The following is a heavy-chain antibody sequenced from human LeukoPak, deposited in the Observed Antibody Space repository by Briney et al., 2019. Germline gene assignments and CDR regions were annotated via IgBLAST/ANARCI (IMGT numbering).Heavy chain of an antibody. J-gene: IGHJ4*02. D-gene: IGHD5-12*01. CDR1: GFTFSSYS. CDR2: ISGSRSTI. CDR3: ARGPSGYHNT. Sequence: GGSLRLSCAASGFTFSSYSMNWVRQAPGKGLEWVSYISGSRSTIYYADSVKGRFTISRDNAKNSLYLQMNSLRAEDTAVYYCARGPSGYHNTGGQGTLVTVSS. V-gene: IGHV3-48*01.